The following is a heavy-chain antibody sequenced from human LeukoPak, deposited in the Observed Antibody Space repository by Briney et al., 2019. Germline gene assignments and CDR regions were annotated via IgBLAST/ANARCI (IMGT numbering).Heavy chain of an antibody. J-gene: IGHJ3*02. D-gene: IGHD3-22*01. V-gene: IGHV3-23*01. CDR3: ARAAIDPYYDSSGYYGFDI. Sequence: GGSLRLSCAASGFTFDNYAMTWVRQAPGKGLEWVSGISGSGDSTFYADSVKGRFTISRDNSKNTLYLQMNSLRAEDMAVYYCARAAIDPYYDSSGYYGFDIWGQGTMVTV. CDR2: ISGSGDST. CDR1: GFTFDNYA.